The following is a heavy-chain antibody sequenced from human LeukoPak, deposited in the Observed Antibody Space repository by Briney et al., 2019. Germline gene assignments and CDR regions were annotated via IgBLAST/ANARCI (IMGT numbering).Heavy chain of an antibody. CDR2: IKPDGSQI. CDR3: ARDLNWETY. CDR1: GFTFSSYW. Sequence: PGESLRLSCAASGFTFSSYWMTWVRQAPGKGLEWVANIKPDGSQIYYVDSVKGRFTISRDNAKNSLYLQMNSLRAEDTAVYYCARDLNWETYWGQGTLVTVS. D-gene: IGHD1-1*01. V-gene: IGHV3-7*01. J-gene: IGHJ4*02.